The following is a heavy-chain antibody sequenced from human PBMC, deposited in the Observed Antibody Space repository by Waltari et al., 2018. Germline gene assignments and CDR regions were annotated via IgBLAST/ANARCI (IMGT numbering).Heavy chain of an antibody. J-gene: IGHJ4*02. CDR1: GFTFNSVS. CDR3: VKGGYIISDY. CDR2: IASGSDYI. V-gene: IGHV3-21*06. Sequence: LTLSCEASGFTFNSVSMTWVRQAPGKGLEWLSTIASGSDYIFYAVSVRGRFTISRDNARSTVNLRMNSLRTEDTAVYYCVKGGYIISDYWGQGIQVIVSS. D-gene: IGHD3-22*01.